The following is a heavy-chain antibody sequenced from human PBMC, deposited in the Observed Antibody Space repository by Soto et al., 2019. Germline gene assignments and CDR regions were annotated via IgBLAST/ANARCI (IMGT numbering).Heavy chain of an antibody. CDR2: ISNDGSNK. V-gene: IGHV3-30*18. Sequence: GGSLRLSCAASGFTFSTYGMHRVRQAPGKGLEWVGVISNDGSNKYYADSVKGRFTISRDNSQNTLFLQMSSLRAEDTAVYYCAKLPYGDYAEFDYWGQGTLVTVSS. CDR3: AKLPYGDYAEFDY. J-gene: IGHJ4*02. CDR1: GFTFSTYG. D-gene: IGHD4-17*01.